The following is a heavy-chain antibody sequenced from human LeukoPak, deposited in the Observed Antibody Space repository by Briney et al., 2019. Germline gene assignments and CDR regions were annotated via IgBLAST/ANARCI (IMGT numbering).Heavy chain of an antibody. J-gene: IGHJ4*02. CDR1: GFTFDDYA. CDR3: AKDINYDSSGGDFDY. Sequence: GRFLRLSCAASGFTFDDYAMHWVRQAPGKGLEWVSGISWNSGSIGYADSVKGRFTISRDNAKNSLYLQMNSLRAEDTALYYCAKDINYDSSGGDFDYWGQGTLVTVSS. D-gene: IGHD3-22*01. CDR2: ISWNSGSI. V-gene: IGHV3-9*01.